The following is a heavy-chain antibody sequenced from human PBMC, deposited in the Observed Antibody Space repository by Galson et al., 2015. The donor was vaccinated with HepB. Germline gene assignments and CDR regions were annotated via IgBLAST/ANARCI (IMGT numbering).Heavy chain of an antibody. J-gene: IGHJ3*02. Sequence: CAISGDSVSSNSAAWNWIRQSPSRGLEWLGRTYYRSKWYNDYAVSVKSRITINPDTSKNQFSLQLNSVTPEDTAVYYCARVRVVNYYDSSGYYLADAFEIWGQGTMVTVSS. D-gene: IGHD3-22*01. CDR3: ARVRVVNYYDSSGYYLADAFEI. CDR1: GDSVSSNSAA. V-gene: IGHV6-1*01. CDR2: TYYRSKWYN.